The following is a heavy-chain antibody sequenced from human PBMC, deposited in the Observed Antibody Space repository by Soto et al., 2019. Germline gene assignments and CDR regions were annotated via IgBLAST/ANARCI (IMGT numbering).Heavy chain of an antibody. Sequence: LIICCASSGFTFRSYAMSCVRQAPGKGREWVSAISGSGGSTYYADSVKGRFTISRDNSKNTLYLQMNSLRAEDTAVYYCAARTVTIFGVVINNNVSDYDALDIWSQGTMVTVSS. V-gene: IGHV3-23*01. D-gene: IGHD3-3*01. CDR2: ISGSGGST. CDR1: GFTFRSYA. J-gene: IGHJ3*02. CDR3: AARTVTIFGVVINNNVSDYDALDI.